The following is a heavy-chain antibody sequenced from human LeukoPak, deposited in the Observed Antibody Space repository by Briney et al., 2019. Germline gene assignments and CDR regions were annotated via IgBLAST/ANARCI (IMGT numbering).Heavy chain of an antibody. Sequence: GASVKVSCKASGYTFTSYYMHWVRQAPGQGLEWMGIINPSGGSTSYAQKFQGRVTMTRDTSTSTVYMELSSLRSEDTAVYYCARDRIAAAGRASENYYYYYGMDVWGQGTTVTVSS. CDR1: GYTFTSYY. J-gene: IGHJ6*02. V-gene: IGHV1-46*01. CDR3: ARDRIAAAGRASENYYYYYGMDV. CDR2: INPSGGST. D-gene: IGHD6-13*01.